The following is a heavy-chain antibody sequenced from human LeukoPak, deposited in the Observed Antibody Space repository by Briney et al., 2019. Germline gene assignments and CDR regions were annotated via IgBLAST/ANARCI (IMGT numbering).Heavy chain of an antibody. CDR2: ISAYNGNT. J-gene: IGHJ5*02. CDR3: ASSLRFRSFDP. V-gene: IGHV1-18*01. D-gene: IGHD5-12*01. Sequence: GASVKVSCKASGYTLTSYGISWVRQAPGQGLEWMGWISAYNGNTNYAQKLQGRVTMTTDTSTSTAYMELRSLRSDDTAVYYCASSLRFRSFDPWGQGTLVTVSS. CDR1: GYTLTSYG.